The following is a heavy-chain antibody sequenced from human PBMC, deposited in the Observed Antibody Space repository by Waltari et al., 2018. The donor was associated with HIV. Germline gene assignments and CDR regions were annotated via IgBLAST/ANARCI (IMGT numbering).Heavy chain of an antibody. CDR3: ARGYSSSRWIPLYH. CDR2: FWSDGAEI. V-gene: IGHV3-33*01. CDR1: GFTFSTVA. D-gene: IGHD6-6*01. J-gene: IGHJ4*02. Sequence: QVQLVESGGGVVQPGTSLTLSCAVSGFTFSTVAIHWVRQSTGKGLEWLAVFWSDGAEISYADSVKGRFTVSKDSSQKTLYLHLTSLRAEDTALYYCARGYSSSRWIPLYHWGRGTLVTVSS.